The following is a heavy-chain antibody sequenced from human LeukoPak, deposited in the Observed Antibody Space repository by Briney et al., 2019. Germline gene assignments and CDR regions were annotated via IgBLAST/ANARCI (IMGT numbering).Heavy chain of an antibody. CDR3: ARDYLVGAPLDS. Sequence: SETLSLTCSVSGVSITNYYWAWIRQPAGKGLEWIGRIYISGSTNYNPSLKSRDSISIDKTNNQFSLKLRSVTAADTAVYYCARDYLVGAPLDSWGQGTLVTVSS. J-gene: IGHJ4*02. CDR2: IYISGST. V-gene: IGHV4-4*07. D-gene: IGHD1-26*01. CDR1: GVSITNYY.